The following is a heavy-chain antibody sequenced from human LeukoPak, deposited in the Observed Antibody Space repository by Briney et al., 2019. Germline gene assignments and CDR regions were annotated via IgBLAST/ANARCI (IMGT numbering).Heavy chain of an antibody. CDR2: ISRSGSTK. Sequence: GGSLRLSCAASGFTFDDYGLSWVRQAPGKGLEWVSSISRSGSTKYYADSVKGRFTISRDNAKNSLFLQMNSLRAEDTAVYYCARVLRYCSGGNCYSGGLGYMDVWGKGTTVTISS. V-gene: IGHV3-11*01. CDR1: GFTFDDYG. J-gene: IGHJ6*03. CDR3: ARVLRYCSGGNCYSGGLGYMDV. D-gene: IGHD2-15*01.